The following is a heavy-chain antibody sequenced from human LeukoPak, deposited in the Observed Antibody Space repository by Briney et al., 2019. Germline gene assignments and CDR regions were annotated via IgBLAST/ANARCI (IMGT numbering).Heavy chain of an antibody. J-gene: IGHJ4*02. CDR3: ARDSWSGYNDY. D-gene: IGHD3-3*01. V-gene: IGHV3-11*01. Sequence: GGSLRLSCAASGFTFSDSYMSWIRQAPGKGLEWVSYISSSGSTIYYADSVKGRFTIPRDNAKNSLYLQMNSLRAEDTAVYYCARDSWSGYNDYWGQGTLVTVSS. CDR1: GFTFSDSY. CDR2: ISSSGSTI.